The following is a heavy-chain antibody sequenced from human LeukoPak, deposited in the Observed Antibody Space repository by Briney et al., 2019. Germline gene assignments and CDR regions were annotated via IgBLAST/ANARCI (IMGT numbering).Heavy chain of an antibody. Sequence: SETLSLTCTVSGGSISSSSFYWGWIRQPPGKGLEWIGSIHYSGSTYYNLSLKSRVTISVDTSKNQFSLKLSSVTAADTAVYYCAREIQAVATYYYYMDVWGKGTTVTISS. CDR1: GGSISSSSFY. CDR2: IHYSGST. D-gene: IGHD6-19*01. J-gene: IGHJ6*03. V-gene: IGHV4-39*07. CDR3: AREIQAVATYYYYMDV.